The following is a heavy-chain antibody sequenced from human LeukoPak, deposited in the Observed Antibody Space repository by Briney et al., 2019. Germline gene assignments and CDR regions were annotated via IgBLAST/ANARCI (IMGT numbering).Heavy chain of an antibody. CDR3: ARRARDSSGYKYYFDY. Sequence: GGSLRLSCAASGFTFSSYAMHWVRQAPGKGLEWVAVISYDGSNKYYADSVKGRFTISRDNSKNTLSLQMNSLRAEDTAVYYCARRARDSSGYKYYFDYWGQETLVTVSS. J-gene: IGHJ4*02. CDR2: ISYDGSNK. D-gene: IGHD3-22*01. V-gene: IGHV3-30-3*01. CDR1: GFTFSSYA.